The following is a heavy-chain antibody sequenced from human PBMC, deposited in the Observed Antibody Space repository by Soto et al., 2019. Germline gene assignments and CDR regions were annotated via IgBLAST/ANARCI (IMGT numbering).Heavy chain of an antibody. CDR1: GGCITRCS. CDR2: IYYSGST. CDR3: TRVCVWGGMQYRYYYHMDV. J-gene: IGHJ6*03. D-gene: IGHD2-8*02. V-gene: IGHV4-59*01. Sequence: SHTCSVAGGCITRCSWCCIRKHPGKGLEWIGYIYYSGSTNYNPSLKSRVTISVDTSKNQFSLKLSSVTAADTAVYYCTRVCVWGGMQYRYYYHMDVWGKGTTVTVSS.